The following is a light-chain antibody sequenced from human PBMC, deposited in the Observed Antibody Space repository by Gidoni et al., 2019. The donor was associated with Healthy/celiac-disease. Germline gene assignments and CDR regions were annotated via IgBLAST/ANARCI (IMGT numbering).Light chain of an antibody. CDR3: QQYGSSPLT. J-gene: IGKJ3*01. Sequence: EIVLTQSTGTLSLSPGERATLSCRASQSVSSSYLAWYQQKPGLAPRLLIYGASSRATGIPDRFSGSGSGTDFTLTISRLEPEDFAVYYCQQYGSSPLTFGPGTKVDIK. CDR1: QSVSSSY. CDR2: GAS. V-gene: IGKV3-20*01.